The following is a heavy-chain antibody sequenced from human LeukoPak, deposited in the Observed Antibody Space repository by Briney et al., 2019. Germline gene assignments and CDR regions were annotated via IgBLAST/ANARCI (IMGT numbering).Heavy chain of an antibody. CDR3: ARDEFDYYGSGSFGY. D-gene: IGHD3-10*01. Sequence: GRSLRLSCTASGFTFSSNSMNWVRQAPGKGLEWVSSITSSGSYTYYADSVKGRFTVSRDNAKNSLYLQMNSLRAEDTAVYYCARDEFDYYGSGSFGYWGQGTLVTVSS. CDR2: ITSSGSYT. J-gene: IGHJ4*02. CDR1: GFTFSSNS. V-gene: IGHV3-21*01.